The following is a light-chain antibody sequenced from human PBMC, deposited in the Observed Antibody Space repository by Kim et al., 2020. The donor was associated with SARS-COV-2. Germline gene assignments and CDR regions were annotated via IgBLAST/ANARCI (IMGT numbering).Light chain of an antibody. CDR2: GNS. CDR1: SSNIGAGYA. Sequence: RVTISCTGSSSNIGAGYAVHWYQQIPGTAPKLLSYGNSNRPSGVPDRFSGSKSGTSASLAITGLQAEDEADYYCQSYDSSLSGWVFGGGTQLTVL. J-gene: IGLJ3*02. V-gene: IGLV1-40*01. CDR3: QSYDSSLSGWV.